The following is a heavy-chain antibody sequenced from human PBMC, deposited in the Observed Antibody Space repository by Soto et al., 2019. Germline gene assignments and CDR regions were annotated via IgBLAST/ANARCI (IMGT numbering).Heavy chain of an antibody. V-gene: IGHV4-4*07. CDR1: GPSLSGYY. CDR3: VRDGTKNLRDWFDP. Sequence: PATLSLTCHLSGPSLSGYYWSSIRPPPGKGLEWIGRIYATGSSDYNPSLKSRITISVDMSKKQFSLTLRSVTAADTAMYYCVRDGTKNLRDWFDPWGQGMLVTIS. J-gene: IGHJ5*02. CDR2: IYATGSS. D-gene: IGHD1-1*01.